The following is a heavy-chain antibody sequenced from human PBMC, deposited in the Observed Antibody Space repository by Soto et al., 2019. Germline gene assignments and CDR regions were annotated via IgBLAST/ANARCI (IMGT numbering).Heavy chain of an antibody. CDR3: ARVLGGQGPFLFDY. V-gene: IGHV4-31*03. Sequence: SETLSLTCTVSGGSISSGGYYWSWIRQHPGKGLEWIGYIYYSGSTYYNPSLKSRVTISVDTSKNQFSLKLSSVTAADTAVYYCARVLGGQGPFLFDYWGQGTLVTVSS. CDR2: IYYSGST. J-gene: IGHJ4*02. CDR1: GGSISSGGYY. D-gene: IGHD2-15*01.